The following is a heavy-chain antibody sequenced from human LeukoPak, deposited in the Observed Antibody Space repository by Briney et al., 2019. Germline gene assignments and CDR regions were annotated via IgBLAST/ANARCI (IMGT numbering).Heavy chain of an antibody. J-gene: IGHJ2*01. CDR1: GNTFTGYY. CDR3: ARQTGNYFDL. CDR2: INPNSGGT. Sequence: GASVKVSCKASGNTFTGYYIHWVRQAPGQGLEWMGWINPNSGGTNYAQKFQGRVTMTRDTSISTAYMELSRLRSDDTAMYYCARQTGNYFDLWGRGTLATVSS. V-gene: IGHV1-2*02.